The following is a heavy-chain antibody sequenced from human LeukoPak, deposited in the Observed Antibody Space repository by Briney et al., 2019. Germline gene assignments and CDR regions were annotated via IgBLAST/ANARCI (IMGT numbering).Heavy chain of an antibody. CDR2: ISDSGGST. Sequence: QAGGSLRLSCAASGVTFSGYAMSWVRQAPGKGLEWVSAISDSGGSTYYAASVKGRFTISRDNSKNMLSLQMNSLRAEDTATYYCAKAGRAPTDFWSDYYTYYYAMDVWGQGTTITVSS. J-gene: IGHJ6*02. V-gene: IGHV3-23*01. D-gene: IGHD3-3*01. CDR3: AKAGRAPTDFWSDYYTYYYAMDV. CDR1: GVTFSGYA.